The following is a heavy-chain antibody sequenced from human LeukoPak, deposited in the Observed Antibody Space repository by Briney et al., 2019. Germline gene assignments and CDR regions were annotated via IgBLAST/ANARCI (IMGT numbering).Heavy chain of an antibody. D-gene: IGHD3-10*01. CDR1: GGSISRYY. CDR2: IYYSGST. CDR3: ASHGSGSYYMGFDY. V-gene: IGHV4-59*01. Sequence: AAETLSLTCTVSGGSISRYYWSWIRQPPGKGLEWIGYIYYSGSTNYNPSLKSRVTISVDTSKNQFSLKLSSVTAADTAVYYCASHGSGSYYMGFDYWGQGTLVTVSS. J-gene: IGHJ4*02.